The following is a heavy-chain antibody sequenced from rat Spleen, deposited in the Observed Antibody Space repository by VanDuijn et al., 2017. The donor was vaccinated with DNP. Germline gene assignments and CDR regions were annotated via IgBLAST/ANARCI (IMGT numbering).Heavy chain of an antibody. CDR2: ISYRGIT. Sequence: EVQLQESGPGLVKPSQSLSLTCSVTGSSITSNYWGWIRQFPGNKMEWIGHISYRGITTYNPSLKRRISITRDTSKNQFFLQLNSVITEDTATYYCARWVYGTYWYFDSWGPGTLVTVSS. CDR1: GSSITSNY. V-gene: IGHV3-1*01. D-gene: IGHD1-11*01. CDR3: ARWVYGTYWYFDS. J-gene: IGHJ1*01.